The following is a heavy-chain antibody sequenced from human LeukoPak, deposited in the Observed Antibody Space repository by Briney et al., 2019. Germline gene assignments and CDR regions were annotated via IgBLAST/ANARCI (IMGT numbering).Heavy chain of an antibody. J-gene: IGHJ4*02. CDR1: GYTFTGYY. Sequence: ASVKASCKASGYTFTGYYMHWVRQAPGQGLEWMGWINPNSGGTNYAQKFQGRVTMTRDTSITTAYMEMSRLRSDDTALYYCARSPHILTGENFDYWGQGTLVTVSS. V-gene: IGHV1-2*02. D-gene: IGHD3-9*01. CDR3: ARSPHILTGENFDY. CDR2: INPNSGGT.